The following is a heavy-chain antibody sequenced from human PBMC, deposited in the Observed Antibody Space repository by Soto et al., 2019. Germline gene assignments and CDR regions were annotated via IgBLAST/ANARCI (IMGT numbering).Heavy chain of an antibody. J-gene: IGHJ4*02. Sequence: PGGSLRLSCAASGFTFRISVMDWVRQTPGKGLEWVAVIWFDGSARYYADSVRGRFSISRDNSKNTLYLQMDSLRAEDTAVYCCARGNYYIDFWGQGTLVTVSS. CDR2: IWFDGSAR. CDR1: GFTFRISV. CDR3: ARGNYYIDF. V-gene: IGHV3-33*01. D-gene: IGHD4-4*01.